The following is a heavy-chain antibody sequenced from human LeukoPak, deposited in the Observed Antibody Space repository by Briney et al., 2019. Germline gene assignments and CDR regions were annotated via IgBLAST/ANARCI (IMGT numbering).Heavy chain of an antibody. CDR2: ISAYNGNT. V-gene: IGHV1-18*01. CDR1: GYTFTSYG. J-gene: IGHJ6*02. CDR3: ARVPIAARSGYYYYGMDV. D-gene: IGHD6-6*01. Sequence: ASVKVSCKASGYTFTSYGISWVRQAPGQGLEWMGWISAYNGNTNYAQKLQGRVTMTTDTSTSTAYMELRSLRSDDTAVYYCARVPIAARSGYYYYGMDVWGQGTTVTVSS.